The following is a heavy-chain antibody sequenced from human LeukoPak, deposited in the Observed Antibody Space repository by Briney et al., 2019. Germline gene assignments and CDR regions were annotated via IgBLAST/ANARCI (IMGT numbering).Heavy chain of an antibody. CDR3: ESHLISVRIQVWSFEF. D-gene: IGHD5-18*01. J-gene: IGHJ4*02. Sequence: GESLKISCKGSCYSFTTYWISWVRQMPGKGLEWMGRIDPSDSYTNYGPSFQGHVTMSVDKSISTAYLQWTSLKASDSAMYYCESHLISVRIQVWSFEFWGQGTLITVSS. V-gene: IGHV5-10-1*01. CDR2: IDPSDSYT. CDR1: CYSFTTYW.